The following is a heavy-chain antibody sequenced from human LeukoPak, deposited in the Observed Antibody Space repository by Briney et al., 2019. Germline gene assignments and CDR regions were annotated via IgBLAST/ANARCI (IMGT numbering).Heavy chain of an antibody. CDR3: ARGGGYYFDTEDY. Sequence: PSQTLSLTCSVSGVSVSSGTYDWRWIRQSAGKGLEWIGHISTSGNTNYNPSVRSRVTISLDTSKNQFSLKLTSVTAADTALYYCARGGGYYFDTEDYWGQGTLVTVSS. CDR2: ISTSGNT. V-gene: IGHV4-61*09. D-gene: IGHD3-22*01. CDR1: GVSVSSGTYD. J-gene: IGHJ4*02.